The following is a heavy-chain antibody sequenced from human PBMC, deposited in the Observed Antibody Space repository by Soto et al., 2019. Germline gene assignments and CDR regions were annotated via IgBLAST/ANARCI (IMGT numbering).Heavy chain of an antibody. Sequence: GGSLRLSCAASGFTFSSYAMSWVRQAPGKGLEWVSVISGSGGSTKYADSVKGRFTISRDNSKNTLYLQMNSLRAEDTAVYYCAKPGDYSSGRLHYWGQGTLVTVSS. D-gene: IGHD3-10*01. CDR2: ISGSGGST. V-gene: IGHV3-23*01. CDR1: GFTFSSYA. CDR3: AKPGDYSSGRLHY. J-gene: IGHJ4*02.